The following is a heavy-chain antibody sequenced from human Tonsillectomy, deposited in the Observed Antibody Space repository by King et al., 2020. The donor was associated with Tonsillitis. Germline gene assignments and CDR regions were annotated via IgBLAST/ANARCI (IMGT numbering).Heavy chain of an antibody. CDR2: ISGSSGNI. CDR3: AKYDSGRYLDY. Sequence: EVQLVESGGGLVQPGGSLRLSCAASGFTFSSCVMGWVRQAPGKGLEWVSAISGSSGNIYYADSVKGRFTISRDTSKNTVYLQMNSLRAEDTALYYCAKYDSGRYLDYWGQGTLVTVSS. J-gene: IGHJ4*02. V-gene: IGHV3-23*04. D-gene: IGHD3-10*01. CDR1: GFTFSSCV.